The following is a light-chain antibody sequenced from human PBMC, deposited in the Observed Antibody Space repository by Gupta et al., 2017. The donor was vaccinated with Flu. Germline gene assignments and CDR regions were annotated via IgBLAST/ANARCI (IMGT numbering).Light chain of an antibody. CDR1: QTIARF. CDR3: QQTYSMPRT. J-gene: IGKJ1*01. CDR2: SAF. Sequence: DIQMTQSPSSLSASVGDSVSITCRASQTIARFLQWYQHKPGKAPSLLIHSAFTLQDGVPPRFSGSASGTEFTLTISGLQPEDFATYYCQQTYSMPRTFGQGIRVEIK. V-gene: IGKV1-39*01.